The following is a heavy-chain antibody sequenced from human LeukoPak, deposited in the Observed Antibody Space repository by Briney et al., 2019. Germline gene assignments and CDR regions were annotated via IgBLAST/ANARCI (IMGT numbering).Heavy chain of an antibody. Sequence: GGYLRLSCAASGFIVDDYAMYWVRQAPGKGLEWVSLISGDGGSTYYADSVKGRFTISRDNSKNSLFLQMNSLRTEDTALYYCAKDILSEQWHDAFDIWGQGTMVTVSS. CDR2: ISGDGGST. J-gene: IGHJ3*02. CDR3: AKDILSEQWHDAFDI. V-gene: IGHV3-43*02. D-gene: IGHD6-19*01. CDR1: GFIVDDYA.